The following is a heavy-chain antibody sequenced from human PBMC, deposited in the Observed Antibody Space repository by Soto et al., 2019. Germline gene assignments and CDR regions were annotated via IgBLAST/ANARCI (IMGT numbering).Heavy chain of an antibody. J-gene: IGHJ6*02. CDR2: ISGDNVNR. CDR1: GYNLREYG. V-gene: IGHV1-18*01. D-gene: IGHD6-13*01. Sequence: QVQLVQSGVEVKKPGASVKVSCTAYGYNLREYGVSWLRQAPGLGFEWMGWISGDNVNRRSSQKFQDRLTMTTDTSTNTASLELRSLRSDDTALYYCGREGQQLAQEPFFQFNGVDVWGQGPSVTVSS. CDR3: GREGQQLAQEPFFQFNGVDV.